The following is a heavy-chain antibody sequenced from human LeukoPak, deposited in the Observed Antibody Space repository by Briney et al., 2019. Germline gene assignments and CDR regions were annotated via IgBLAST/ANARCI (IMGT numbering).Heavy chain of an antibody. CDR2: IIPILGIA. J-gene: IGHJ4*02. V-gene: IGHV1-69*04. CDR3: ARAPGGRFVDY. CDR1: GGTFSSYA. Sequence: ASVKVSCKASGGTFSSYAISWVRQAPGQGLEWMGRIIPILGIANYAQKFQGRVTITADKSTSTAYMELSSLRSEDTAVYYCARAPGGRFVDYWGQGTLVTVPS. D-gene: IGHD3-3*01.